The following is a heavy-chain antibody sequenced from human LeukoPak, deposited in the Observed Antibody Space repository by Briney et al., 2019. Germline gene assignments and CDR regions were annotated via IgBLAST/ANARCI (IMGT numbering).Heavy chain of an antibody. J-gene: IGHJ6*02. Sequence: PSETLSLTCTVSGGSISSGDYYWSWIRQPPGKGLEWIGYIHYSGSTYYNPSLKSRVTISVDTSRNQLSLKLRSVTAADTAVYYCASQYYYYYGMDVWGQGTTVTVSS. CDR3: ASQYYYYYGMDV. CDR2: IHYSGST. CDR1: GGSISSGDYY. V-gene: IGHV4-30-4*01. D-gene: IGHD2/OR15-2a*01.